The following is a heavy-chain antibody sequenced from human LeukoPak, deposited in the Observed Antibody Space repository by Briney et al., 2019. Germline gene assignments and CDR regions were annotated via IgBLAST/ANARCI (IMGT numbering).Heavy chain of an antibody. CDR3: AREGTTHAFDI. J-gene: IGHJ3*02. D-gene: IGHD1-7*01. CDR1: GCSISSYY. CDR2: IYTSGST. V-gene: IGHV4-4*07. Sequence: SETLSLTCTVSGCSISSYYWNWIRQPAGKGLEWIGRIYTSGSTNYNPALKSRVTMSVDTSKNQFSLKLSSVTAADTAVYYCAREGTTHAFDIWGQGTMVTVSS.